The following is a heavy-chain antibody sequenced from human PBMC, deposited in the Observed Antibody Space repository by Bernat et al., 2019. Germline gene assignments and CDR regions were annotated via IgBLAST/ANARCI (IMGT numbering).Heavy chain of an antibody. CDR3: ARRQRVTIFGVASNWFDP. D-gene: IGHD3-3*01. Sequence: QVQLQESGPGLVKPSQTLSLTCTVSGGSISSGGYYWSWIRQHPGKGLEWIGYIYYSGSTYYNPSLKSRVTISVDTSKNQFSLKLSSVTAADTAVYYCARRQRVTIFGVASNWFDPWGQGTLVTV. CDR2: IYYSGST. CDR1: GGSISSGGYY. V-gene: IGHV4-31*03. J-gene: IGHJ5*02.